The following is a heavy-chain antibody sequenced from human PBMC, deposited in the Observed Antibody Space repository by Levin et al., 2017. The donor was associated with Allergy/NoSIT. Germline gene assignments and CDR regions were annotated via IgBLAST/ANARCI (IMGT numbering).Heavy chain of an antibody. D-gene: IGHD4-17*01. J-gene: IGHJ4*02. CDR3: ARHGVTTIDFDY. CDR1: GYSFTSYW. Sequence: ASVKVSCKGSGYSFTSYWIGWVRQMPGKGLEWMGIIYPGDSDTRYSPSFQGQVTISADKSISTAYLQWSSLKASDTAMYYCARHGVTTIDFDYWGQGTLVTVSS. CDR2: IYPGDSDT. V-gene: IGHV5-51*01.